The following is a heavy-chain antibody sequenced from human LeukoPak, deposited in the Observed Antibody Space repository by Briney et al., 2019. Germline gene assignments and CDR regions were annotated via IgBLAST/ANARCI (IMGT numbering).Heavy chain of an antibody. CDR2: IRYDGSNE. V-gene: IGHV3-30*02. J-gene: IGHJ4*02. Sequence: GGSLRLSCAASGFTFSSYGMHWVRQAPGKGLEWVAFIRYDGSNEFHTDSVKGRFTISRHNSKNTLYLQMSSLRPEDTAVYYCAKDRAAWLQTPGFIALDYWGQGTLVTVSS. CDR3: AKDRAAWLQTPGFIALDY. CDR1: GFTFSSYG. D-gene: IGHD5-24*01.